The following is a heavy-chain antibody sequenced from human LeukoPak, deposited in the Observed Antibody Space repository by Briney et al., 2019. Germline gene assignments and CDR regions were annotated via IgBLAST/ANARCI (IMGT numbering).Heavy chain of an antibody. J-gene: IGHJ5*02. D-gene: IGHD6-19*01. CDR2: IKQDGSEK. Sequence: SCKASGYTFTSYGISWVRQAPGKGREWVANIKQDGSEKNYVDSVKGRFTISRDNAKNSLYLQMNSLRAEDTAVYYCAREAGDSSGWYNWFDPWGQGTLVTVSS. CDR1: GYTFTSYG. CDR3: AREAGDSSGWYNWFDP. V-gene: IGHV3-7*01.